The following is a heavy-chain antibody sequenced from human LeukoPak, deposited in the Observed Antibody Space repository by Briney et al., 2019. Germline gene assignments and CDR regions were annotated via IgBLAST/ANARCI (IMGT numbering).Heavy chain of an antibody. CDR1: GFTFDDYA. V-gene: IGHV3-23*01. D-gene: IGHD6-19*01. CDR3: TRAVAGRDRYFDY. CDR2: ISGSGGST. J-gene: IGHJ4*02. Sequence: GGSLRLSCAASGFTFDDYAMHWVRQAPGKGLEWVSAISGSGGSTYYADSVKGRFTISRDNSKNTLYLQMNSLRAEDTAVYYCTRAVAGRDRYFDYWGQGTLVTVSS.